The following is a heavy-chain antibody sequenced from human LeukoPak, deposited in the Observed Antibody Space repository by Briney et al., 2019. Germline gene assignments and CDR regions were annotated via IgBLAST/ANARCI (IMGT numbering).Heavy chain of an antibody. Sequence: PGGSLRLSCAASGFTFSIYEMNWVRQAPGKGLEWISYISTSGTSTNYADSVKGRFTISRDNAKNSLYLEMNSLRAEDTAVYYCARSGLGYSGYDFDYWGQGTLVTVSS. CDR3: ARSGLGYSGYDFDY. V-gene: IGHV3-48*03. D-gene: IGHD5-12*01. CDR1: GFTFSIYE. J-gene: IGHJ4*02. CDR2: ISTSGTST.